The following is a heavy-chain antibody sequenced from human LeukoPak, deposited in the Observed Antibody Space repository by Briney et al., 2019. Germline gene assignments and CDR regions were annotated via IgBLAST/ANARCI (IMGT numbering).Heavy chain of an antibody. CDR2: ISGSGGST. V-gene: IGHV3-23*01. D-gene: IGHD2-15*01. CDR3: ARGEYCSGGSCYSAAFDI. Sequence: GGSLRLSCAASGFTFSSYAMSWVRQAPGKGLEWVSAISGSGGSTYYPDSVKGRFTVSRDNSKNTLYLQMNSLRAEDTAVYYCARGEYCSGGSCYSAAFDIWGQGTMVTVSS. J-gene: IGHJ3*02. CDR1: GFTFSSYA.